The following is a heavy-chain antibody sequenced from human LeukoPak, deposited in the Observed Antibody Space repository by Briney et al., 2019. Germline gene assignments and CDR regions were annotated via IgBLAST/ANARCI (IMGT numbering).Heavy chain of an antibody. CDR2: IKPMTEGGTT. CDR1: GLTFRSAR. V-gene: IGHV3-15*01. Sequence: GGSLRLSCAASGLTFRSARMNRVRQAPGKGLEWVGHIKPMTEGGTTDYAAPVKGRFTISRDDSKNTLDLQMNSLKTEDTAVYYCTSVPVGWGQGTLVTVSA. J-gene: IGHJ4*02. D-gene: IGHD1-26*01. CDR3: TSVPVG.